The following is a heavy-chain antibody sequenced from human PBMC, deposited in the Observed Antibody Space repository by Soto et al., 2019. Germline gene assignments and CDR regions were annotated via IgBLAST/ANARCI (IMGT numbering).Heavy chain of an antibody. Sequence: SVKVSCKTAGFTFSNSAVQWVRQARGQRLEWIGWIIIASGQTNYAQNLQERITITRDMSTSTAYMELSSLRSEDTAIYSCAAELYPDGRCRSFNIWGQGTMVTVSS. J-gene: IGHJ3*02. D-gene: IGHD2-15*01. CDR3: AAELYPDGRCRSFNI. CDR1: GFTFSNSA. CDR2: IIIASGQT. V-gene: IGHV1-58*01.